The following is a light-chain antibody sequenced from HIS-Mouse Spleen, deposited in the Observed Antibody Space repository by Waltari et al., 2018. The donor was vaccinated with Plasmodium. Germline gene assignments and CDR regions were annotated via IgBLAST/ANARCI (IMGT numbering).Light chain of an antibody. J-gene: IGLJ2*01. CDR3: CSYAGSYTVV. Sequence: QSALTQPRSVSGSPGQSVTISCTGTSSDVGGYNYVSWYQQHPGKAPKLMIYDGSKRPSGVPDRLSGSKSGNTASLTISGLQAEDEADYYCCSYAGSYTVVFGGGTKLTVL. V-gene: IGLV2-11*01. CDR1: SSDVGGYNY. CDR2: DGS.